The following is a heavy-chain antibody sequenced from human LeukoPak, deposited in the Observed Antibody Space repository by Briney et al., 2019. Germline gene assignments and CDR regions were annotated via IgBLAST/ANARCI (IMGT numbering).Heavy chain of an antibody. J-gene: IGHJ6*03. Sequence: GGSLRLSCAASGFTFSSYGMHWVRQAPGKGLEWVAVISYDGSNKYYADSVKGRFTISRDNSKNTLYLQMNCMRAEDTAVYYCAKEAVGSGWYFYYYYYYMDVWGKGTTVTVSS. CDR3: AKEAVGSGWYFYYYYYYMDV. V-gene: IGHV3-30*18. CDR1: GFTFSSYG. CDR2: ISYDGSNK. D-gene: IGHD6-19*01.